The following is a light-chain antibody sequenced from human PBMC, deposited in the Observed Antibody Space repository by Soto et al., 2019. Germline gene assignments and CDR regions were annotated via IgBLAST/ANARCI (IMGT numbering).Light chain of an antibody. CDR3: QQYGSSTWT. CDR2: AAA. Sequence: IVLTQSPYTLSLSPVDRATLSCRSTQIVSSNSLAWYQQKPGQAPRLLIYAAATRATGIPDRFSGSGSGTDFTLTISRLEPEDFAVYCCQQYGSSTWTFGQGTKVDIK. V-gene: IGKV3-20*01. CDR1: QIVSSNS. J-gene: IGKJ1*01.